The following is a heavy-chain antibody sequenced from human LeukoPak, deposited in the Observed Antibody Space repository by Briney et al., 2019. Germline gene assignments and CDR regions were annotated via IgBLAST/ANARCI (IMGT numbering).Heavy chain of an antibody. CDR2: ISAYNGNT. Sequence: ASVKVSCKASGYTFTSYGIGWVRQAPGQGPEWMGWISAYNGNTNYAQKLQGRVTMTTDTSTSTAYMELRSLRSDATAVYYCAMRYTYYYYYGMDVWGQGTTVTVSS. CDR1: GYTFTSYG. D-gene: IGHD2-2*02. V-gene: IGHV1-18*01. CDR3: AMRYTYYYYYGMDV. J-gene: IGHJ6*02.